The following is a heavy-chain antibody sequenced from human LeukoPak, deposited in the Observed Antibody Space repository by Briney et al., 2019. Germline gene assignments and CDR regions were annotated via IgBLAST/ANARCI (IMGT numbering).Heavy chain of an antibody. D-gene: IGHD3-10*01. Sequence: GASVKVSCKASGYTFTGYYMHWVRQAPGQGLEWMGWINPSSGGTNYAQKFQGRVTMNRDTSISTAYMELGRLRSDDTAVYYCARWAPQSNGSGSLFDYWGQGTLVTVSS. CDR2: INPSSGGT. J-gene: IGHJ4*02. CDR3: ARWAPQSNGSGSLFDY. V-gene: IGHV1-2*02. CDR1: GYTFTGYY.